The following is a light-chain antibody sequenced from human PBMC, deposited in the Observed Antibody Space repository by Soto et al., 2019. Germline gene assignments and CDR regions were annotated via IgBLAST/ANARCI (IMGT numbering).Light chain of an antibody. CDR2: DSS. CDR1: QSVSSH. V-gene: IGKV3-15*01. J-gene: IGKJ1*01. CDR3: QQFGDWPS. Sequence: EIRMTQSPAILSVSPGESATLSCRVSQSVSSHVVWYQQKPGQAPRLLISDSSTGATGIPARFSGSGSGTEFTLTISSLQSDDSAIYYCQQFGDWPSFGLGTKV.